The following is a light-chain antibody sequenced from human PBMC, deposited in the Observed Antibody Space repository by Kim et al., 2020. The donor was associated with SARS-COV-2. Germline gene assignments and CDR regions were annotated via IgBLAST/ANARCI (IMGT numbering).Light chain of an antibody. J-gene: IGKJ4*01. Sequence: EIVLTQSPATLSLSPGERATLSCRASQSVSSYLAWYQQKPGQAPRLLIYDASNRATGIPARFSGSGSGTDFNLTISRLEPEDFAVYYCKQRSNWVTFGGGTKVDIK. CDR2: DAS. CDR3: KQRSNWVT. CDR1: QSVSSY. V-gene: IGKV3-11*01.